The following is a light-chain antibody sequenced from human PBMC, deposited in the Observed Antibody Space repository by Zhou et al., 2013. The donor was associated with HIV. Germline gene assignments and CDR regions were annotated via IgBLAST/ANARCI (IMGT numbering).Light chain of an antibody. J-gene: IGLJ3*02. CDR1: SVGSDS. CDR2: DDS. Sequence: SYVLTQPPSVSVAPGQTARITCGGNSVGSDSVHWYQQKPGQAPVLVVNDDSDRPSGIPERFSGSKSGNTATLTISRAEAGDEADYYCQVWDTTSDHWVFGGGTKLTVL. V-gene: IGLV3-21*02. CDR3: QVWDTTSDHWV.